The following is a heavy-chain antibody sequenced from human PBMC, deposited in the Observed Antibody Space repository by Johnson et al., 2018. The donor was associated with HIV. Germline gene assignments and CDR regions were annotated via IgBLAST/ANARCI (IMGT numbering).Heavy chain of an antibody. V-gene: IGHV3-30-3*01. J-gene: IGHJ3*02. CDR1: GFTFSNYA. CDR3: AREGRRDAFDI. CDR2: ISYDGSNK. Sequence: QVQLVESGGGVVQPGRSLRVSCAVSGFTFSNYAMYWVRQVPGKGLEWVAVISYDGSNKYYADSVKGRFTISRDNSKNTLYLQMNSLRAEDTAVYYCAREGRRDAFDIWGQGTMVTVSS.